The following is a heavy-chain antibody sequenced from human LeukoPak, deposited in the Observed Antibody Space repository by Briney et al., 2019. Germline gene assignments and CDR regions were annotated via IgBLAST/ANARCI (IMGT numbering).Heavy chain of an antibody. Sequence: SVKVSCMSSGGTFNRYAISWVRQAPGQGLELMGSIIPIFGTANYAQKLRGRVTNTTDESTSTAYMELRSLRSEDTGEYYCAIFYLTGNTPPLANDAFDIWGQGTMVTVSS. D-gene: IGHD1-7*01. V-gene: IGHV1-69*05. CDR2: IIPIFGTA. J-gene: IGHJ3*02. CDR1: GGTFNRYA. CDR3: AIFYLTGNTPPLANDAFDI.